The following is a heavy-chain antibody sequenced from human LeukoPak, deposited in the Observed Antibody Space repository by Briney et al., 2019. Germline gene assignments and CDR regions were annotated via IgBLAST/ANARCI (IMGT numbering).Heavy chain of an antibody. D-gene: IGHD1-26*01. CDR3: ARGRGSYVDY. J-gene: IGHJ4*02. Sequence: ASVKVSCKASGYTFTGYYTHWVRQAPGQGLEWMGCINPNSGGTNYAQKFQGRVTMTRDTSISTAYMEMSSLRSDDTAVYYCARGRGSYVDYWGQGTLVTASS. CDR2: INPNSGGT. CDR1: GYTFTGYY. V-gene: IGHV1-2*02.